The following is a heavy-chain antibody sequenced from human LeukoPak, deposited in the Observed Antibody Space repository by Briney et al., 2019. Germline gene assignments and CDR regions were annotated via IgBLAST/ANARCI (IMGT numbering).Heavy chain of an antibody. Sequence: GGSLRLSCAASGFTVSSNYMSWVRQAPGKGLEWVSVIYSGGSTYYADSVKGRFTISRDNSKNKLYLQMNSLRAEDTAVYYCASYPAPYYGSGSYFYYWGQGTLVTVSS. D-gene: IGHD3-10*01. V-gene: IGHV3-53*01. CDR2: IYSGGST. CDR3: ASYPAPYYGSGSYFYY. CDR1: GFTVSSNY. J-gene: IGHJ4*02.